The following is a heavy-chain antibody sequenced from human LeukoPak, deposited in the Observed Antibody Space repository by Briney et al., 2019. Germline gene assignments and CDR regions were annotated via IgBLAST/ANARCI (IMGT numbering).Heavy chain of an antibody. V-gene: IGHV1-69*05. D-gene: IGHD2-2*01. J-gene: IGHJ5*02. CDR1: GGTFSSYA. CDR3: AKETQLLFFWFDP. CDR2: IIPIFGTA. Sequence: SVKVSCKASGGTFSSYAISWVRQAPGQGLEWMGRIIPIFGTANYAQKFQGRVTITMDESTSTAYMELSSLRSEDTAVYYCAKETQLLFFWFDPWGQGTLVTVSS.